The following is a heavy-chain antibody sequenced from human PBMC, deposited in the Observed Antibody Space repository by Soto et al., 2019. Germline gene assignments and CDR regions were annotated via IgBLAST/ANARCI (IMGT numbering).Heavy chain of an antibody. J-gene: IGHJ4*02. V-gene: IGHV3-66*01. CDR1: GFTVSSNY. D-gene: IGHD5-18*01. Sequence: PGGSLRLSCAASGFTVSSNYMSWVRQAPGKGLEWVSVIYSGGSTCYADSVKGRFTISRDNSKNTLYLQMNSLRAEDTAVYYCARAQRGYSYGFDYWGQGTLVTVSS. CDR2: IYSGGST. CDR3: ARAQRGYSYGFDY.